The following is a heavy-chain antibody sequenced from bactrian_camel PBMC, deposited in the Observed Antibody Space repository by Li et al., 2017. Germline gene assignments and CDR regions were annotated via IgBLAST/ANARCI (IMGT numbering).Heavy chain of an antibody. Sequence: QVQLVESGGGSVQAGGSLRLSCATSGFTFSLWSIAWFRQAPGKEREGVATIDAENTATYGKSVKGRFTISQDSAKNTVYLHMNSLKPEVTAMYFCAAHAVSRCRLTVTRGRYGNYWARGTQVTVS. CDR3: AAHAVSRCRLTVTRGRYGNY. CDR1: GFTFSLWS. J-gene: IGHJ4*01. V-gene: IGHV3S55*01. D-gene: IGHD5*01. CDR2: IDAENTA.